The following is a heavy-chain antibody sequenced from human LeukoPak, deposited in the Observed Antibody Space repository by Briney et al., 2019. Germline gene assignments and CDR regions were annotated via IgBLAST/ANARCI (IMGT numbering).Heavy chain of an antibody. V-gene: IGHV4-39*01. CDR1: GGSISSSSYY. CDR2: IYYSGST. CDR3: ARHVGYYGSGSYLDAFDI. Sequence: SETVSLTCTVSGGSISSSSYYWGWIRQPPGKGLEWIGSIYYSGSTYYNPSLKSRVTISVDTSKNQFSLKLSSVTAADTAVYYCARHVGYYGSGSYLDAFDIWGQGTMVTVSS. J-gene: IGHJ3*02. D-gene: IGHD3-10*01.